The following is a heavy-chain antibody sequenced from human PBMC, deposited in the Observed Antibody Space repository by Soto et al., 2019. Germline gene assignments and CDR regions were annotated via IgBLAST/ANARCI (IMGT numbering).Heavy chain of an antibody. V-gene: IGHV3-30*03. Sequence: QVQLVESGGGVVQPGRSLRLSCAASGFPFSSYGMHWVREAPGKGLEWVAVISYDGSNKYYADSVKGRFPISSDNSASTLYLQLNSLRPEDTALYYCVGGQYYFNYRGQGALVTVS. CDR1: GFPFSSYG. J-gene: IGHJ4*02. CDR3: VGGQYYFNY. D-gene: IGHD3-10*01. CDR2: ISYDGSNK.